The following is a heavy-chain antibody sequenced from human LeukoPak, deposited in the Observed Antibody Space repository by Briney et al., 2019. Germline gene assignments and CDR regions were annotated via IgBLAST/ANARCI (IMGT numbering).Heavy chain of an antibody. CDR3: ARETTTMVRGSFDY. J-gene: IGHJ4*02. CDR2: INWNGGST. D-gene: IGHD3-10*01. CDR1: GFTFDDYG. Sequence: GGSLRLSCAASGFTFDDYGMSWVRQAPGKGLEWVSGINWNGGSTGYADSVKGRFTISRDNAKNSLYLQMNSLRAEDTAACYCARETTTMVRGSFDYWGQGTLVTVSS. V-gene: IGHV3-20*04.